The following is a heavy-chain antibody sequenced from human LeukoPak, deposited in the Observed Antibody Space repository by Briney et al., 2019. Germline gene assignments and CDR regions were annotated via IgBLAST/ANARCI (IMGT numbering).Heavy chain of an antibody. CDR3: ARDDIVVVPGNWFDP. D-gene: IGHD2-2*01. J-gene: IGHJ5*02. CDR1: GFTFSSYS. Sequence: PGGSLRLSCAASGFTFSSYSMNWVRQAPGKGLEWVSSISSSSSYIYYADSVKGRFTISRDNAKNSLYLQMNSLRAEDTAVYYCARDDIVVVPGNWFDPWGQGTLVTVSS. V-gene: IGHV3-21*01. CDR2: ISSSSSYI.